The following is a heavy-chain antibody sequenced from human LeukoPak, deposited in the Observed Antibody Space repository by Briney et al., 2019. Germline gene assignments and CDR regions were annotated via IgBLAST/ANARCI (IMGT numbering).Heavy chain of an antibody. J-gene: IGHJ4*02. Sequence: SQTLSLTCTVSGGSISSGSYYWSWIRQPAGKGLEWIGRIYTSGSTNYNPSLKSRVTISVDTSKNQFSLKLSSVTAADTAVYYCARLVWGSLTGYYFDYWGQGTLVTVSS. CDR1: GGSISSGSYY. CDR3: ARLVWGSLTGYYFDY. CDR2: IYTSGST. V-gene: IGHV4-61*02. D-gene: IGHD3-16*01.